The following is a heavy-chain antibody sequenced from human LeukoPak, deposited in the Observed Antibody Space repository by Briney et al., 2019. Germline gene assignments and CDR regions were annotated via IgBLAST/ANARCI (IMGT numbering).Heavy chain of an antibody. CDR3: ATTQQWELLDY. V-gene: IGHV4-34*01. CDR1: GGSFSGYY. D-gene: IGHD1-26*01. Sequence: ETLSLTCAVYGGSFSGYYWSWIRQPPGKGLEWIAEINHSGSTNYNPSLKSRVTISVDTSKDQFSLKLSSVTAADTAVYYCATTQQWELLDYWGQGTLVTVSS. J-gene: IGHJ4*02. CDR2: INHSGST.